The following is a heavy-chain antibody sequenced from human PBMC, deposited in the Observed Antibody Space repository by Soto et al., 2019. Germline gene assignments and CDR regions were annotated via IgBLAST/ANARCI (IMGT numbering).Heavy chain of an antibody. CDR1: GYTFTSYG. Sequence: ASVKVSCKASGYTFTSYGISWVRQAPGQGLEWMGWISAYNGNTNYAQKLQGRVTMTTDTSTSTAYMELGSLRSDDTAVYYCARDRNVSYDFWSGYPPAWYFDYWGQGTLVTVSS. CDR3: ARDRNVSYDFWSGYPPAWYFDY. V-gene: IGHV1-18*01. D-gene: IGHD3-3*01. J-gene: IGHJ4*02. CDR2: ISAYNGNT.